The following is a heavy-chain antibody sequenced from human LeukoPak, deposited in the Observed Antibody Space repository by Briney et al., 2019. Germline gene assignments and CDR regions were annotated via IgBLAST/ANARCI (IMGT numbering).Heavy chain of an antibody. J-gene: IGHJ4*02. CDR2: IIPILGIA. D-gene: IGHD3-22*01. V-gene: IGHV1-69*04. CDR1: GGTFSSYA. Sequence: GASVKVSCKASGGTFSSYAISWVRQAPGQGLEWMGRIIPILGIANYAQKFQGRVTITADKSTSTAYMELSSLRSEDTAVYYCAREVGYYDSSGSPPRQFDYWGQGTLVTVSS. CDR3: AREVGYYDSSGSPPRQFDY.